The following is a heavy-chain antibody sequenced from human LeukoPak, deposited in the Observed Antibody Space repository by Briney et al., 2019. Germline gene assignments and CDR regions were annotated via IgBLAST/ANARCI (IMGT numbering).Heavy chain of an antibody. V-gene: IGHV1-2*06. D-gene: IGHD1-26*01. CDR1: GYTFTGYC. J-gene: IGHJ3*02. CDR2: INPNSGGT. Sequence: ASVKVSCKASGYTFTGYCMHWVRQAPGQGLEWMGRINPNSGGTNYAQKFQGRVTMTRDTSISTAYMELSRLRSDDTAVYYCATLEPYVGKDAFDIWGQGTMVTVSS. CDR3: ATLEPYVGKDAFDI.